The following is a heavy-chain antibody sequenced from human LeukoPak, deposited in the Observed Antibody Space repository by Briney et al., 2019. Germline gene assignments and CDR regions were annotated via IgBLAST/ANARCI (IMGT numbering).Heavy chain of an antibody. V-gene: IGHV3-74*01. CDR1: GFTFSNYW. CDR2: IKYDGSAT. J-gene: IGHJ4*02. CDR3: VSGSLQSGYNFDY. Sequence: GGSLRLSCAASGFTFSNYWMHWIRQIPGKGLVWVSHIKYDGSATNYADSVKGRFTISRDNAKNTLYLQMNSLRAEDTAVYYCVSGSLQSGYNFDYWGQGALVTVSS. D-gene: IGHD3-3*01.